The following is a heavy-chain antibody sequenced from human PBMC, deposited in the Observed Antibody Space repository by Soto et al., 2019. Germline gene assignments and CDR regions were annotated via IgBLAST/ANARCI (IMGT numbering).Heavy chain of an antibody. CDR2: VYYDGTT. J-gene: IGHJ5*02. V-gene: IGHV4-39*07. D-gene: IGHD2-2*01. CDR3: ASVPDR. CDR1: GGSISSSTFY. Sequence: SETLSLTCTVSGGSISSSTFYWGWIRQPPGKGLEWIGSVYYDGTTYYNPSLKSRVTISVDRSKNQFSLKLSSVTAADTAVYYCASVPDRWGQGTLVTVSS.